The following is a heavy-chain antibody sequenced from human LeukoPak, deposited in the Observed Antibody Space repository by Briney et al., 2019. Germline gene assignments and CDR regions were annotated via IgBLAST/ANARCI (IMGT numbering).Heavy chain of an antibody. J-gene: IGHJ4*02. Sequence: SETLSLTCAVSGGSISSSNWWTWVRQPPGKGLEWIGEISSQSGSANYNPSLMRRVTISVDKSKNQFSLRLSSVTAADTAVYYCAKIYCSSITCCLDFWGQGTLVTVSS. CDR3: AKIYCSSITCCLDF. CDR2: ISSQSGSA. D-gene: IGHD2-2*01. V-gene: IGHV4-4*02. CDR1: GGSISSSNW.